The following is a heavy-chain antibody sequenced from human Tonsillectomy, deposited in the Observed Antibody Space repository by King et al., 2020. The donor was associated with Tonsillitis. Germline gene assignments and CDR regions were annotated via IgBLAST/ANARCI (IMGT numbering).Heavy chain of an antibody. CDR1: GGSISIYY. CDR3: ASPYPVLKY. CDR2: LYYSVST. J-gene: IGHJ4*02. Sequence: QLQESGPGLVKPSETLSLTCTVSGGSISIYYWSWIRQPPRKRLEWIGYLYYSVSTNYNPSLKSRVTISVDTSKNQFSLKLSSVTAADTAVYYCASPYPVLKYWGQGTLVTVSS. D-gene: IGHD3-9*01. V-gene: IGHV4-59*01.